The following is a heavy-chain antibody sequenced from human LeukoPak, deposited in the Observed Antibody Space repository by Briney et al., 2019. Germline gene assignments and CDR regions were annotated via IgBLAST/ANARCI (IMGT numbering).Heavy chain of an antibody. CDR1: GYTFSGHY. V-gene: IGHV1-2*02. J-gene: IGHJ4*02. CDR3: ARVVGYGDYPFDY. CDR2: IYPNSGGR. D-gene: IGHD4-17*01. Sequence: ASVKVSCKASGYTFSGHYIHWVRQAPGQGLEWMGWIYPNSGGRSYAQKFQGRVTISRDTSVQTAYMELRRLRSDDTAVYYCARVVGYGDYPFDYWGQGTLVTVSS.